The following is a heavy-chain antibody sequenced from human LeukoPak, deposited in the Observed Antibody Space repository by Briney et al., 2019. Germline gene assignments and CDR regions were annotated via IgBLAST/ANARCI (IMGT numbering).Heavy chain of an antibody. D-gene: IGHD5-18*01. CDR3: AGARGYSYGQRGNFDY. J-gene: IGHJ4*02. Sequence: SETLSLTCTVSGGSISSGDYYWSWIRQPPGKGLEWIGYIYYSGSTYYNPSLKSRVTISVDTSKNQFSLKLSSVTAADTAVYYCAGARGYSYGQRGNFDYWGQGTLVTVSS. V-gene: IGHV4-30-4*02. CDR1: GGSISSGDYY. CDR2: IYYSGST.